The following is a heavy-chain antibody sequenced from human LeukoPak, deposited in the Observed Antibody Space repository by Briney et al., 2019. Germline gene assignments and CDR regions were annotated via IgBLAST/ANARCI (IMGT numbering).Heavy chain of an antibody. D-gene: IGHD2-2*01. CDR3: AKGRLPAATGVDGY. V-gene: IGHV3-23*01. Sequence: GGSLRLSCAASGFTFNSYAMSWVRQAPGKGLEWVSAISGSGGSTYYADSVKGRFTISRDNSKNTLYLQMNSLRAEDTAVYCAKGRLPAATGVDGYWGQGTLVTVSS. CDR1: GFTFNSYA. CDR2: ISGSGGST. J-gene: IGHJ4*02.